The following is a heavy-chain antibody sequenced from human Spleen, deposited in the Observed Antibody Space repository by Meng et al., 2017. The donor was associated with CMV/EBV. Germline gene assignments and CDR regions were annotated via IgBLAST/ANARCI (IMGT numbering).Heavy chain of an antibody. V-gene: IGHV4-59*08. J-gene: IGHJ4*02. D-gene: IGHD6-19*01. CDR1: GGSFSDYY. CDR3: ARGQWLVRYFDY. CDR2: IYSSGTI. Sequence: CTVSGGSFSDYYWTWIRQPPGRGLEWIGYIYSSGTINYNPSLKSRLALSVDTSKNQFSLRLNSVTPADTAVYFCARGQWLVRYFDYWGQGTLVTVSS.